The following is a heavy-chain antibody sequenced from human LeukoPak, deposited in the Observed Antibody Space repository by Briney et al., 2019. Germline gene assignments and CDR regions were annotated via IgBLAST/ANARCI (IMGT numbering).Heavy chain of an antibody. CDR3: TTDSSYRITMVRGVIIKMKDLDY. V-gene: IGHV3-15*01. Sequence: GGSLRLSCAASGFTFSNAWMSWVRQAPGKGLEWVGRIKSKTDGGTTDYAAPVKGRFTISRDDSKNTLYLQMHSLKTEDTAVYYCTTDSSYRITMVRGVIIKMKDLDYWGQGTLVTVSS. CDR1: GFTFSNAW. D-gene: IGHD3-10*01. J-gene: IGHJ4*02. CDR2: IKSKTDGGTT.